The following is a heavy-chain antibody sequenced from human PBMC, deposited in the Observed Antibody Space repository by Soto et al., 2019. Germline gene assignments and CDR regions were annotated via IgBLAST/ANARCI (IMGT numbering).Heavy chain of an antibody. CDR1: GYTFSSYA. CDR3: ARDRLRVSNDAFGI. CDR2: IIPIFGTA. D-gene: IGHD3-16*01. J-gene: IGHJ3*02. Sequence: GASVKVSCKASGYTFSSYAISWVRQAPGQGLEWMGGIIPIFGTANYAQKFQGRVPITADESTSTAYMELSSLRSEDTAVYYCARDRLRVSNDAFGIWGQGTMVTVSS. V-gene: IGHV1-69*13.